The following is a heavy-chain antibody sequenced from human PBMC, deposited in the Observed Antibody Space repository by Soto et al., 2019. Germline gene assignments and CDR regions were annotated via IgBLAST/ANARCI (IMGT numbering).Heavy chain of an antibody. V-gene: IGHV4-30-4*01. CDR2: ISYSGST. CDR1: GGSISSGKYY. Sequence: SETLSLTCTVSGGSISSGKYYWSWIRQPPGKGLEWIGFISYSGSTYYSTSLKSRVTISVDTSKSQFSLNLSFVTAADTAVYYCATMGTPATGLYFFEYWGQGSLVTVSS. J-gene: IGHJ4*02. D-gene: IGHD2-15*01. CDR3: ATMGTPATGLYFFEY.